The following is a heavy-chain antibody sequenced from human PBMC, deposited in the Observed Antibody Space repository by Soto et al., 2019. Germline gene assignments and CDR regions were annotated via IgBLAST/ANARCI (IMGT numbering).Heavy chain of an antibody. CDR2: IYTDTRT. CDR1: GFIVRTSY. J-gene: IGHJ6*02. V-gene: IGHV3-53*01. CDR3: AKGRSYYYYYGVDV. Sequence: GGSLRLSCAASGFIVRTSYMFWVRQAPGMGLEWVSFIYTDTRTSYADSVKGRFTISRDDSKNTVYLQMNSLRAEDTALYYCAKGRSYYYYYGVDVWGQGTTVTVSS.